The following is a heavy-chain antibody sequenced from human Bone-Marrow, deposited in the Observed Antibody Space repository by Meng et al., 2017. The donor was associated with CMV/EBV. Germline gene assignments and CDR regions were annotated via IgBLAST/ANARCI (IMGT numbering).Heavy chain of an antibody. CDR1: GFTFSSYW. Sequence: GESLKISCAASGFTFSSYWMTWVRRAPGKGLEWVANIKQDGSEKYYVDSVKGRFTISRDNAKNSLLLQMNSLRAEDTAVYYCARAFVAAAGTRLADYWGQGTLVTVSS. V-gene: IGHV3-7*01. CDR2: IKQDGSEK. D-gene: IGHD6-13*01. CDR3: ARAFVAAAGTRLADY. J-gene: IGHJ4*02.